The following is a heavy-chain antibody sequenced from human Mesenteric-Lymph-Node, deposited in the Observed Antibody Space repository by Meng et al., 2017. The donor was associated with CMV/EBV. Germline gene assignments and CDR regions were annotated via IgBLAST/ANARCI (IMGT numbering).Heavy chain of an antibody. V-gene: IGHV3-30*04. CDR3: ASGLFPRYNWNDGYNWFDP. CDR2: ISYDGSNK. Sequence: GGSLRLSCAASGFTFSSYAMHWVRQAPGKGLEWVAVISYDGSNKYYADSVKGRFTISRDNSKNTLYLQMNSLRAEDTAVYYCASGLFPRYNWNDGYNWFDPWGQGTLVTVSS. J-gene: IGHJ5*02. CDR1: GFTFSSYA. D-gene: IGHD1-20*01.